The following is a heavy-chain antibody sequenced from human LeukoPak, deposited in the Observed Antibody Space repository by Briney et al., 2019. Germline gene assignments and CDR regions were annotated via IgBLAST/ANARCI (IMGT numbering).Heavy chain of an antibody. J-gene: IGHJ4*02. CDR3: ASTNSLDY. D-gene: IGHD2-2*01. Sequence: GGSLRLSCAASGFSFSSYWMSWVRQAPGKGLEWVANIKKDGCEQNYVDSVKGRFTISRDNTKNSLYLQMNSLRAEDTAVYYCASTNSLDYWGQGTLVTVSS. V-gene: IGHV3-7*01. CDR2: IKKDGCEQ. CDR1: GFSFSSYW.